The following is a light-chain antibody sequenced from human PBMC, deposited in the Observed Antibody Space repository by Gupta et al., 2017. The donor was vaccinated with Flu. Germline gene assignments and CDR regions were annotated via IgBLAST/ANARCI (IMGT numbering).Light chain of an antibody. Sequence: DIQRTQTPSARKASAADRVTITVRASQCISTYLAWFHQKPGRAPKSLIYAASSLQSGVPSKFSGSGSGTDFTLTISSLQPEDFATYYCQQYNSFPLTCGGGTKVEI. CDR3: QQYNSFPLT. V-gene: IGKV1-16*02. J-gene: IGKJ4*01. CDR2: AAS. CDR1: QCISTY.